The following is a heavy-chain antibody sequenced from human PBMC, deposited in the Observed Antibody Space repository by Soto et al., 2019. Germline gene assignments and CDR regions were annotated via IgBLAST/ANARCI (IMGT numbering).Heavy chain of an antibody. Sequence: GESLNLSFKGSGYTFTGYWIAWVRQMPGKGLEWMGIIYPDDSDTRYSPSFQGQVTFSADRSINTAYLQWNSLKASDTAMYYCARHHRDDSSGRWFDPWGQGTLVTVSS. V-gene: IGHV5-51*01. CDR3: ARHHRDDSSGRWFDP. CDR2: IYPDDSDT. CDR1: GYTFTGYW. D-gene: IGHD3-22*01. J-gene: IGHJ5*02.